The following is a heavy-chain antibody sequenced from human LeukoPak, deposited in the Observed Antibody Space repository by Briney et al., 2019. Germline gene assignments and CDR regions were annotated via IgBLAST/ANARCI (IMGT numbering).Heavy chain of an antibody. CDR2: IYSDGSGT. Sequence: GGSLRLSCAASGFTFSKYWMHWVGQAPGKGLVWVSRIYSDGSGTSYADSVKGRFTISRDNDKNTLFLQMNSLRAEDTAVYYCANWGSAFDVWGEGTMVTVSS. V-gene: IGHV3-74*01. J-gene: IGHJ3*01. D-gene: IGHD7-27*01. CDR1: GFTFSKYW. CDR3: ANWGSAFDV.